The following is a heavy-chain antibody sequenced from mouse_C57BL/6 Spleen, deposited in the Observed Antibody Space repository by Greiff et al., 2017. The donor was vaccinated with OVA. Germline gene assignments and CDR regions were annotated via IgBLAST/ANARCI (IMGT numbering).Heavy chain of an antibody. V-gene: IGHV5-6*01. CDR1: GFTFSSYG. J-gene: IGHJ2*01. D-gene: IGHD2-5*01. CDR2: ISSGGSYT. Sequence: EVKLVESGGDLVKPGGSLKLSCAASGFTFSSYGMSWVRQTPDKRLEWVATISSGGSYTYYPDSVKGRFTISRDNAKNTRYLQMSSLKSEDTAMYSCARNDYSNYAGNYFDYWGQGTTLTVSS. CDR3: ARNDYSNYAGNYFDY.